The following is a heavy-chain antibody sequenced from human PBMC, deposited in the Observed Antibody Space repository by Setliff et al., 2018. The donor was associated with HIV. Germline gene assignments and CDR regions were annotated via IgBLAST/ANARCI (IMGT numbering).Heavy chain of an antibody. Sequence: ASVKVSCKAYGYTFIDYGFCWVRQAPGQGLEWMGWINPYNGKRNYAQSLQGRVTMTTDTSTNSAYMELRNLKSDDTAVYYCARCITSVGTRWFDPWGQGTLVTVSS. CDR2: INPYNGKR. J-gene: IGHJ5*02. V-gene: IGHV1-18*01. CDR1: GYTFIDYG. CDR3: ARCITSVGTRWFDP.